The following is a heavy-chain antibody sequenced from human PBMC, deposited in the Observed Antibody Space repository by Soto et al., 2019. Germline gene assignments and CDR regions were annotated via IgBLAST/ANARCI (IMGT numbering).Heavy chain of an antibody. CDR3: ARRGYSPMMASYSFDI. D-gene: IGHD3-10*01. J-gene: IGHJ3*02. CDR1: GGSISSYY. CDR2: IYYSGST. V-gene: IGHV4-59*08. Sequence: SETLSLTCTVSGGSISSYYWSWIRQPPGKGLEWIGYIYYSGSTNYNPSLKSRVTISVDTSKNQFSLKLSSVTAADTAVYYCARRGYSPMMASYSFDIWGQGTMVTVSS.